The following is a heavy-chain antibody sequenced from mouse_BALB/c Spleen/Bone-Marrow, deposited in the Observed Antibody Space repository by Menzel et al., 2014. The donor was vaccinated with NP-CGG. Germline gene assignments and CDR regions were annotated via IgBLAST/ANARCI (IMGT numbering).Heavy chain of an antibody. J-gene: IGHJ3*01. CDR1: GFNIXDTY. D-gene: IGHD2-4*01. V-gene: IGHV14-3*02. CDR3: AVYDYEGFAY. CDR2: IDPANGNT. Sequence: VQLKQSGAELVKPGASVKLSCTASGFNIXDTYTHWVKQRPEQGLEWIGRIDPANGNTKYDPKFQGKATITADTSSNTAYLQLSSLTSEDTAVYYCAVYDYEGFAYWGQGTLVTVSA.